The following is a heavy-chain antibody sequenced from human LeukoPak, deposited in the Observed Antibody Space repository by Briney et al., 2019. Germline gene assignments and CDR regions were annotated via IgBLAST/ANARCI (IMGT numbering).Heavy chain of an antibody. Sequence: PGGSLRLSCVASGFTLSNYAMSWVRQAPGKRPEWLSVISGSGGNTHYADSVKGRFTISRDTSKNMLYLQINSLTADDTAIYYCARRTITRGDDCLDYWGQGTLITVSS. D-gene: IGHD2-21*02. CDR2: ISGSGGNT. J-gene: IGHJ4*02. CDR3: ARRTITRGDDCLDY. V-gene: IGHV3-23*01. CDR1: GFTLSNYA.